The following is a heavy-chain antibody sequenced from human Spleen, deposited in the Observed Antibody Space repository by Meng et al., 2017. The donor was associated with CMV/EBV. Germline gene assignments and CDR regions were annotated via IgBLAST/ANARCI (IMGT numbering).Heavy chain of an antibody. V-gene: IGHV3-30*02. CDR3: AKDGRYQLLYIGRRLPDY. CDR1: GFTFSSYG. D-gene: IGHD2-2*02. J-gene: IGHJ4*02. Sequence: GESLKISCAASGFTFSSYGMHWVRQAPGKGLEWVAFIRYDGSNKYYADSVKGRFTISRDNSKNTLYLQMNSLRAEDTAVYYCAKDGRYQLLYIGRRLPDYWGQGTLVTVSS. CDR2: IRYDGSNK.